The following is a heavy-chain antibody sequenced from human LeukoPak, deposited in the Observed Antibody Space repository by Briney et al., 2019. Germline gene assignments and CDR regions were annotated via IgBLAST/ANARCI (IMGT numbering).Heavy chain of an antibody. Sequence: PGRSLRLSCAASGFTFSSYAMHWVRQAPGKGLKWVAVISYDGSNKYYADSVKGRFTISRDNSKNTLYLQMNSLRAEDTAVYYCARDHTGQWLAIDYWGQGTLVTVSS. V-gene: IGHV3-30*04. CDR3: ARDHTGQWLAIDY. CDR2: ISYDGSNK. D-gene: IGHD6-19*01. J-gene: IGHJ4*02. CDR1: GFTFSSYA.